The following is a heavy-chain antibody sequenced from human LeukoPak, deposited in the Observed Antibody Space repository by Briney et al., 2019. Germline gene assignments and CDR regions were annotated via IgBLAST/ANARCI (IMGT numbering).Heavy chain of an antibody. V-gene: IGHV3-66*01. CDR2: IYSGGTT. Sequence: GGSLRLSCAASGFTVSANYMSWVRQAPGKGLEWVSCIYSGGTTHYADSVKGRFTISRDTSKNTMYLQMNSLRAEDTAVYYCVKDLGRYRNNCFDYWGQGTLVTVSS. CDR3: VKDLGRYRNNCFDY. D-gene: IGHD1-26*01. CDR1: GFTVSANY. J-gene: IGHJ4*02.